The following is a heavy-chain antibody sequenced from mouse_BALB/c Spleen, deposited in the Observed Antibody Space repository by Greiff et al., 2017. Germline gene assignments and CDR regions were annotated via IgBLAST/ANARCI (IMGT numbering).Heavy chain of an antibody. J-gene: IGHJ4*01. CDR1: GFNIKDYY. CDR2: IDPENGNT. V-gene: IGHV14-1*02. CDR3: ASPYYGKGGYYAMDY. Sequence: VQLQQSGAELVRPGALVKLSCKASGFNIKDYYMHWVKQRPEQGLEWIGWIDPENGNTIYDPKFQGKASITADTSSNTAYLQLSSLTSEDTAVYYCASPYYGKGGYYAMDYWGQGTSVTVSS. D-gene: IGHD2-10*01.